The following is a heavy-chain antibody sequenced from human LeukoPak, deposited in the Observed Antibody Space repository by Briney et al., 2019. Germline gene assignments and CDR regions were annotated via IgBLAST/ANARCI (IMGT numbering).Heavy chain of an antibody. Sequence: GGSLRLSCAASGFTYSSYGMHWVRQAPGKGLEWVAVISYDGSNKYYADSVKGRFTISRDNSKNTLYLQMNSLRAEDTAVYYCAKGGQWLPQSHAFDIWGQGTMVTVSS. J-gene: IGHJ3*02. D-gene: IGHD6-19*01. CDR2: ISYDGSNK. CDR3: AKGGQWLPQSHAFDI. CDR1: GFTYSSYG. V-gene: IGHV3-30*18.